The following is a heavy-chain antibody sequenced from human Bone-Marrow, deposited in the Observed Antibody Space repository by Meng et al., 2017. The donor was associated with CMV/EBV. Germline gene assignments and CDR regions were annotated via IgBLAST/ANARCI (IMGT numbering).Heavy chain of an antibody. Sequence: ASVKVSCKASGYTFTSYGISWVRQGPGQGLEWMGWISAYNGNTNYAQKLQGRVTMTTDTSTSTAYMELRSLRSDDTAVYYCARVDVLMVYAQYYYYYGMDVWGQGTTVTVSS. D-gene: IGHD2-8*01. J-gene: IGHJ6*02. CDR2: ISAYNGNT. CDR3: ARVDVLMVYAQYYYYYGMDV. CDR1: GYTFTSYG. V-gene: IGHV1-18*01.